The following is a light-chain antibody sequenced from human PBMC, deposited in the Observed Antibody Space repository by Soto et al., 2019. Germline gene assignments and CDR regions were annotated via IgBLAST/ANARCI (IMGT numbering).Light chain of an antibody. Sequence: EFVLTQSPGTLSLSPGERATLSCRASQTVRNNYLAWYQQKPGQAPRLLIYDASSRATGIPDRFSGGGSGTDFTLTISRLEPEYFAVYYCQQFSRYPLTFGGGTNVELK. V-gene: IGKV3-20*01. CDR2: DAS. CDR1: QTVRNNY. J-gene: IGKJ4*01. CDR3: QQFSRYPLT.